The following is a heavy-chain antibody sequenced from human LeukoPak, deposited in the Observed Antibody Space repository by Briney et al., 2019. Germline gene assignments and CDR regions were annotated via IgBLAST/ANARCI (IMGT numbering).Heavy chain of an antibody. Sequence: PSGTLSLTCAVSGGSISGSNWWSWVRQPPGKGLEWIGQIYNSGSTDYNPSLKSRVTILVDKPKNQFSPKLSSVTAADTAVYYCARREASFYGYLFDNWGQGTLVTVSS. D-gene: IGHD2/OR15-2a*01. CDR1: GGSISGSNW. CDR3: ARREASFYGYLFDN. J-gene: IGHJ4*02. CDR2: IYNSGST. V-gene: IGHV4-4*02.